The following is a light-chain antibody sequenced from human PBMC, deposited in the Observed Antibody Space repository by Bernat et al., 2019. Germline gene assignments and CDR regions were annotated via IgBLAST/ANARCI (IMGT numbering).Light chain of an antibody. V-gene: IGKV1-39*01. CDR1: QYISSY. CDR3: QQSYSAPFT. J-gene: IGKJ5*01. Sequence: DIQMTQSPSSLSASVGDRVTITCRASQYISSYLNWYQQKPGKAPRLLIFAVSNLQSGVPSRFSGTGSGPDFTLTISSLQPEDFATYHCQQSYSAPFTFGQGTRLEIK. CDR2: AVS.